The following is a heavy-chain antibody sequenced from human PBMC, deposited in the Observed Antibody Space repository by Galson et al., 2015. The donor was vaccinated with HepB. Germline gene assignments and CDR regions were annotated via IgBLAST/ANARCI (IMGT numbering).Heavy chain of an antibody. Sequence: SLRLSCAASGFTFSSYGMHWVRQAPGKGLEWVAVIWYDGSNKYYADSVKGRFTISRDNSKNTLYLQMNSLRAEDTAVYYCARGGKLLLGTDYWGQGTLVTVSS. J-gene: IGHJ4*02. CDR2: IWYDGSNK. CDR1: GFTFSSYG. V-gene: IGHV3-33*08. D-gene: IGHD1-26*01. CDR3: ARGGKLLLGTDY.